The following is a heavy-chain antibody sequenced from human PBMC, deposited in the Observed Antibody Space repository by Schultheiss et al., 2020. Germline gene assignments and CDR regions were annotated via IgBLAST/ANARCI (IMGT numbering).Heavy chain of an antibody. V-gene: IGHV1-2*02. Sequence: ASVKVSCKASGYTFTGYYMHWVRQAPGQGLEWMGWISAYNGNTNYAQKFQDRVTMTRDTSISTAQMELTRLRSDDTAVYYCAREGRGNDAFDIWGQGTMVTVSS. J-gene: IGHJ3*02. D-gene: IGHD3-16*01. CDR1: GYTFTGYY. CDR2: ISAYNGNT. CDR3: AREGRGNDAFDI.